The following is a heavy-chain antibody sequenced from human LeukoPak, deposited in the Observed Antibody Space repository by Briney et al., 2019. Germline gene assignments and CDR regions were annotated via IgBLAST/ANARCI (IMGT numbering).Heavy chain of an antibody. D-gene: IGHD3-10*01. V-gene: IGHV4-34*01. Sequence: SETLSLTCAVYGGSFSGYYWSWIRQPPGKGLEWIGEINQSGSTNYNPSLKSRVTISVDTSKNQFSLKLSSVTAADTAVYYCARVGRLMVRDPRGAFDIWGQGTMVTVSS. CDR2: INQSGST. CDR1: GGSFSGYY. J-gene: IGHJ3*02. CDR3: ARVGRLMVRDPRGAFDI.